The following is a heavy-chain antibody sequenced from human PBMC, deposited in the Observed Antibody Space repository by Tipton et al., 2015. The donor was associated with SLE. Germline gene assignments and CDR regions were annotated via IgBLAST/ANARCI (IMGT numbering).Heavy chain of an antibody. CDR1: GGSISRSSHY. CDR2: IYYSGRT. CDR3: ARSITMVRGVFQSGDYFDY. V-gene: IGHV4-39*07. J-gene: IGHJ4*02. Sequence: TLSLTCTVSGGSISRSSHYWGWIRQPPGKGLEWIGSIYYSGRTYYNSSLKSRVTISVDTSKNQFSLSLSSVTAADTALYYCARSITMVRGVFQSGDYFDYWGQGTLVPVSS. D-gene: IGHD3-10*01.